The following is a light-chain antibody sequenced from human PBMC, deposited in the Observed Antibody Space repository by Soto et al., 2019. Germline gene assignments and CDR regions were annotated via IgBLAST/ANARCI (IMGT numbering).Light chain of an antibody. J-gene: IGKJ4*01. Sequence: EIVLTQSPGTLSLSPGERATLSCRASQSVSSSYLGWYQQKPGQAPRLLMYGASSRATGIPERFSGSGSGTDFTLTISRLEPEDFATYYCQQGYSMPLTFGAGTKVDIK. CDR2: GAS. CDR1: QSVSSSY. V-gene: IGKV3-20*01. CDR3: QQGYSMPLT.